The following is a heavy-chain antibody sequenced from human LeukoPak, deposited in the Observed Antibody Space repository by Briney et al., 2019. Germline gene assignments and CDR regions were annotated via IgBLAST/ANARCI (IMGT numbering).Heavy chain of an antibody. J-gene: IGHJ4*02. CDR3: AREVPTYDFWSGYSISRFDY. CDR2: IYTSGST. V-gene: IGHV4-4*07. D-gene: IGHD3-3*01. CDR1: GGSISSYY. Sequence: SETLSLTCTVSGGSISSYYWSWIRQPAGKGLEWIGRIYTSGSTNYNPSLKSRVTMSVGTSKNQFSLKLSSVTAADTAVYYCAREVPTYDFWSGYSISRFDYWGQGTLVTVSS.